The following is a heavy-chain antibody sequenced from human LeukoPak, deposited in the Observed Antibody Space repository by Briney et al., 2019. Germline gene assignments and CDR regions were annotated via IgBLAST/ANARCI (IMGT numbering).Heavy chain of an antibody. CDR2: ISRDGTTT. Sequence: GGSLRLSCAASGFTFSIFEMDWVRQAPGKGLEWISYISRDGTTTHYADSVRGRFTISRDDATNSLYLQMNSLRAQDTAVYYCAKEVTPESSGFYAFDIWGQGTIVTTSS. V-gene: IGHV3-48*03. CDR3: AKEVTPESSGFYAFDI. J-gene: IGHJ3*02. CDR1: GFTFSIFE. D-gene: IGHD3-22*01.